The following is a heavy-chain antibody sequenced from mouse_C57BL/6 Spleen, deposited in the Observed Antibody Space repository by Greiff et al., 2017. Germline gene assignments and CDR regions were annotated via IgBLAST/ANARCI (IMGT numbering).Heavy chain of an antibody. V-gene: IGHV1-50*01. D-gene: IGHD4-1*01. CDR1: GYTFTSYW. J-gene: IGHJ2*01. Sequence: QVHVKQPGAELVKPGASVKLSCKASGYTFTSYWMQWVKQRPGQGLEWIGEIDPYDSYTNYNQKFKGKATLTVDTSSSTAYMQLSSLTSEDSAVDYCAREDGTEYFDYWGQGTTLTVSS. CDR3: AREDGTEYFDY. CDR2: IDPYDSYT.